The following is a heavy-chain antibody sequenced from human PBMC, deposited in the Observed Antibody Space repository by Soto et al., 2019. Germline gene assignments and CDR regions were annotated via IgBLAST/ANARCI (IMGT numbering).Heavy chain of an antibody. CDR3: VRELYSCGGDCPYYMDY. V-gene: IGHV1-46*01. CDR2: ISLYHHST. D-gene: IGHD2-21*02. CDR1: GYPFTDYF. J-gene: IGHJ4*02. Sequence: GASVKVSCKTSGYPFTDYFIHWVRQAPGQGREWMGIISLYHHSTSYAQKFQGRLTVTADTSTTTVYMDLSILTSEDSAVYWCVRELYSCGGDCPYYMDYWGQGTLVTVSS.